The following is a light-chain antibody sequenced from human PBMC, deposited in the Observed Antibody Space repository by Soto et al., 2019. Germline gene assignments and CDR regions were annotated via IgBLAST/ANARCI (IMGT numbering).Light chain of an antibody. J-gene: IGLJ3*02. CDR2: GNN. CDR1: SSNIGAGYD. Sequence: QLVLTQPPSVSGAPGQRVTISCTGSSSNIGAGYDVHWYQQLPGTAPKLLIYGNNNRPSGVPDRFSGSKSGTSASLAITGLQAEDEADYYCQSYDSSSNWVFGGGTKVTVL. CDR3: QSYDSSSNWV. V-gene: IGLV1-40*01.